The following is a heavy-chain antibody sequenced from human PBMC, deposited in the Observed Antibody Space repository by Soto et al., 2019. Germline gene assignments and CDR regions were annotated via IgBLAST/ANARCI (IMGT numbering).Heavy chain of an antibody. V-gene: IGHV3-48*01. CDR2: ISSSSSTI. Sequence: GGSLRLSCAASGFTFSSYSMNWVRQAPGKGLEWVSYISSSSSTIYYADSVKGRFTISRDNAKNSLYLQMNSLRAEDTAVYYWARDSRNQLLLRPRWFEPWGQGTLVTVSS. CDR3: ARDSRNQLLLRPRWFEP. J-gene: IGHJ5*02. CDR1: GFTFSSYS. D-gene: IGHD2-2*01.